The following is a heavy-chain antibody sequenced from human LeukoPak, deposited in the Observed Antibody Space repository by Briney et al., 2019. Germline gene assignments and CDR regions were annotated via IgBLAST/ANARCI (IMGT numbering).Heavy chain of an antibody. CDR2: INHSGST. J-gene: IGHJ4*02. CDR1: GGSFSGYY. Sequence: TPSETLSLTCAVYGGSFSGYYWSWIRQPPGKGPEWIGEINHSGSTNYNPSLKSRVTISVDTSKNQFSLKLSSVTAADTAVYYCARAPYGPPPNYFDYWGQGTLVTVSS. V-gene: IGHV4-34*01. D-gene: IGHD4-17*01. CDR3: ARAPYGPPPNYFDY.